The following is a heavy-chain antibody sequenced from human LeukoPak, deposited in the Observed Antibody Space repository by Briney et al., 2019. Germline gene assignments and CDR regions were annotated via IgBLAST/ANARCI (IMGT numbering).Heavy chain of an antibody. CDR3: AKVFESRYYYDAFDI. J-gene: IGHJ3*02. V-gene: IGHV3-30*18. CDR1: GFTFSSYG. D-gene: IGHD3-10*01. Sequence: GGSLRLSCAASGFTFSSYGMHWVRQAPGKGLEWVAVISYDGSNKYYADSVKGRFTISRDNSKNTLYLQMSSLRAEDTAVYYCAKVFESRYYYDAFDIWGQGTMVTVSS. CDR2: ISYDGSNK.